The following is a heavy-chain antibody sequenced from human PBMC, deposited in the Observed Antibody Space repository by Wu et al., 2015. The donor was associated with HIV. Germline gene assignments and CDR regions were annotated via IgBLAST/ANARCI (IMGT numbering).Heavy chain of an antibody. CDR2: VIPSFAAP. D-gene: IGHD1-26*01. V-gene: IGHV1-69*05. J-gene: IGHJ4*02. CDR3: ATDFGYFSGSVF. Sequence: QVQLVQSGAEVKKPGSSVKVSCKASGGTFSSNVISWVRQAPGQGLEWMGGVIPSFAAPHYAQMFQGRVTITTDESTSTAYLELSSLRSEDTAIYYCATDFGYFSGSVFWGQGTLVTVSS. CDR1: GGTFSSNV.